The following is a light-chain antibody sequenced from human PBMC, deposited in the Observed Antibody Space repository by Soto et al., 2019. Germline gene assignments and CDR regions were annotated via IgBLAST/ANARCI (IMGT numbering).Light chain of an antibody. V-gene: IGLV1-51*02. Sequence: GGSTKIGNYYVSWHQQLPGTATKLLIYEHDKRPSGIPDRFAGSKSGTSATLGITGLHAFDEADYYCGTVEIRVCMFVFASDTRITVL. J-gene: IGLJ1*01. CDR3: GTVEIRVCMFV. CDR1: STKIGNYY. CDR2: EHD.